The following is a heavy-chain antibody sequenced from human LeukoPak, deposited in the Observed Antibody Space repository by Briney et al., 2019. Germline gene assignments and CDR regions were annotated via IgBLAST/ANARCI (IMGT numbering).Heavy chain of an antibody. CDR1: GGTFSSYA. CDR3: ARDRGSIAAWYFDL. D-gene: IGHD6-6*01. CDR2: IIPIFGTA. J-gene: IGHJ2*01. Sequence: SVTVSCKASGGTFSSYAISWVRQAPGQGLEWMGGIIPIFGTANYAQKFQGRVTITTDESTSTAYMELRSLRSDDTAVYYCARDRGSIAAWYFDLWGRGTLVTVSS. V-gene: IGHV1-69*05.